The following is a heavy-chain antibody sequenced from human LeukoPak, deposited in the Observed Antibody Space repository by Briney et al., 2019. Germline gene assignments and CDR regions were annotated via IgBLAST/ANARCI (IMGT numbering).Heavy chain of an antibody. J-gene: IGHJ5*02. CDR1: GYSFTSYW. CDR2: IYPGDSDT. Sequence: GESLKISCKGSGYSFTSYWIAWVRQMPGKGLEWTGIIYPGDSDTRYSPSFQGQVTISADKSISTTYLQWSSLKASDTAMYYCARRGDSRWFDPWGQGTLVTVSS. V-gene: IGHV5-51*01. CDR3: ARRGDSRWFDP. D-gene: IGHD2-21*02.